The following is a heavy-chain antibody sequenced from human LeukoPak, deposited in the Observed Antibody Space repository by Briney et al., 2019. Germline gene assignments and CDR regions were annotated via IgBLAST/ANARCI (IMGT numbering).Heavy chain of an antibody. CDR2: ITGSGPTT. Sequence: GGSLRLSCVASGFTFGDYAMTWVRQAPGKGLEWVSAITGSGPTTYYAASVQGRFTISRDNSNNLVFLQMNNLRVDDTAVYYCAKAPDFVWGSYRNNYFDSWGRGTLVSVS. V-gene: IGHV3-23*01. J-gene: IGHJ5*01. CDR1: GFTFGDYA. D-gene: IGHD3-16*02. CDR3: AKAPDFVWGSYRNNYFDS.